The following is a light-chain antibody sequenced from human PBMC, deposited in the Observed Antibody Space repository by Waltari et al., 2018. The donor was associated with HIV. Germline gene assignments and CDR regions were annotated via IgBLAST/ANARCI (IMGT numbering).Light chain of an antibody. CDR2: DVS. J-gene: IGLJ2*01. CDR3: SSYTSSITLVV. CDR1: SSEVGGYTY. Sequence: QSALTQPASVSGSPGQSITISCTGTSSEVGGYTYVSWYQQHPGKAPKLMIYDVSNRPSGFSNRFSGSKAGNTASLTISGLQAEDEADYDCSSYTSSITLVVFGGGTKLTVL. V-gene: IGLV2-14*01.